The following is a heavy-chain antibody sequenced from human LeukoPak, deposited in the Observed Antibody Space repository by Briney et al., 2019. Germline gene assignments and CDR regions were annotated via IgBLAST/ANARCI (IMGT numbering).Heavy chain of an antibody. CDR2: FYIDGRA. J-gene: IGHJ3*02. CDR1: GFSVGGNY. Sequence: GGSLRLSCTASGFSVGGNYISWVRQAPGKGLEWVSIFYIDGRAFHAASVKGRFTMSRDISKNSVDLQMNSLRAEDTAVYFCARDRRRLRGQNGDEDAFDIWGQGTRVTVSS. CDR3: ARDRRRLRGQNGDEDAFDI. D-gene: IGHD2-8*01. V-gene: IGHV3-53*01.